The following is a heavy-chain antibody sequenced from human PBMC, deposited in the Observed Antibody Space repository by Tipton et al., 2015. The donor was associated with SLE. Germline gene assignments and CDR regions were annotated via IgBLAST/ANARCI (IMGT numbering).Heavy chain of an antibody. D-gene: IGHD3-10*01. V-gene: IGHV4-39*07. Sequence: TLSLTCTVSGGSISSSNYYWGWIRQPPGKGLEWIGSIYYSGSTYYNPSLKSRVTISVDTSKNQFSLKLSSVTAADTAVYYCTRTTPGRWVYYGMDVWGQGTTVTVTS. CDR3: TRTTPGRWVYYGMDV. J-gene: IGHJ6*02. CDR1: GGSISSSNYY. CDR2: IYYSGST.